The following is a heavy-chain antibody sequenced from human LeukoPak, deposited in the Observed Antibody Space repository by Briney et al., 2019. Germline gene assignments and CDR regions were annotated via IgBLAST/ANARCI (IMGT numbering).Heavy chain of an antibody. CDR3: ARHQIVGATRSPFDY. J-gene: IGHJ4*02. D-gene: IGHD1-26*01. CDR1: GYSFTSYW. V-gene: IGHV5-51*01. Sequence: GESLKISCKGSGYSFTSYWIGWVRQMPGKGPEWMGIVYPGDSDTRYSPSFQGQVTISADKSISTAYLQWSSLKASDTAIYYCARHQIVGATRSPFDYWGQGTLVTVSS. CDR2: VYPGDSDT.